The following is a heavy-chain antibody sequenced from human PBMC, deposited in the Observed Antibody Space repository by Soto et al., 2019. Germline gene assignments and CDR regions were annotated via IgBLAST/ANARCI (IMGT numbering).Heavy chain of an antibody. CDR2: IILPFGTP. CDR3: ARGPDYAGYIDD. Sequence: QVRLVQSGAEVKKPGSSVKVSCKASGGTFSNHAINWVRQAPGQGPEWMGVIILPFGTPNYAQRFQGRVMITADESMTTAYMELNGLRSEDTAVYYCARGPDYAGYIDDWGQGSLVTVSS. V-gene: IGHV1-69*13. CDR1: GGTFSNHA. J-gene: IGHJ4*02. D-gene: IGHD4-17*01.